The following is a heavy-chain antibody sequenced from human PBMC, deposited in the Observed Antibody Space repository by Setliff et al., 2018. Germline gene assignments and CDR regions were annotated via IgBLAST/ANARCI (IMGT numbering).Heavy chain of an antibody. V-gene: IGHV1-2*02. CDR1: GYSFTDNF. J-gene: IGHJ4*02. D-gene: IGHD2-2*02. CDR3: ARSRRYCSLTSCFTPLDY. Sequence: GASVKVSCKAAGYSFTDNFINWVRQSPGQGLEWMGWINPNSGGTTYAQKFQGRITTTRDTSLTTTYMELSGLRVEDTAVYYCARSRRYCSLTSCFTPLDYWGQGTLVTVSS. CDR2: INPNSGGT.